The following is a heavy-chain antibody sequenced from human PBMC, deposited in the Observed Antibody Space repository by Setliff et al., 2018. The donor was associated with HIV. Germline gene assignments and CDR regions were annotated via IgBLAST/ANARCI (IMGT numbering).Heavy chain of an antibody. CDR3: ARGVVTLRYYYYYYMDV. J-gene: IGHJ6*03. D-gene: IGHD2-21*02. V-gene: IGHV4-59*01. CDR2: IYYSGRT. CDR1: GGSISRNY. Sequence: SETLSLTCSVSGGSISRNYWSWIRQPPGKGLEWIGYIYYSGRTNYNPSLKSRVTISVDTSKNQFSLKLSSVTAADTAVYYCARGVVTLRYYYYYYMDVWGKGTTVTVSS.